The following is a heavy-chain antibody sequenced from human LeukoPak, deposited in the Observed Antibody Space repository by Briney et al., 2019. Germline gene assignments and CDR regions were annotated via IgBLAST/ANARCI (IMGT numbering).Heavy chain of an antibody. V-gene: IGHV1-46*01. Sequence: ASVKVSCKASGYTFTSYHMHWVRQATGQGLEWMGIINPSGGSTSYAQKFQGRVTMTRDTSTSTAYMGLSSLRSEDTAVYYCAREDYMDVWGKGTTVTVSS. CDR2: INPSGGST. CDR3: AREDYMDV. CDR1: GYTFTSYH. J-gene: IGHJ6*03.